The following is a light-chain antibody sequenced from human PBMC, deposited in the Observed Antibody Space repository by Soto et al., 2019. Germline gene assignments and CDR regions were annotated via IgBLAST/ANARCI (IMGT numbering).Light chain of an antibody. Sequence: EIMMTLSPAALSVSPGERATLSCRASQGVSSYLAWYQQKPGQAPRLLIYDASNRATGIPARFSGSGSGTDFTLTISSLEPEDFAVYYCQQRSNWQVATFGGGTKVDIK. CDR3: QQRSNWQVAT. V-gene: IGKV3-11*01. J-gene: IGKJ4*01. CDR1: QGVSSY. CDR2: DAS.